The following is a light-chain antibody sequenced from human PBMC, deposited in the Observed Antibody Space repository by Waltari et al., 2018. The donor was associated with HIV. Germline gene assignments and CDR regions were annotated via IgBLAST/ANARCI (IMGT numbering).Light chain of an antibody. V-gene: IGKV1-5*03. CDR2: KAS. Sequence: DIKMTQSPSTLSASVGDRVTITCRASQCISNWLAWYQQKPGKAPKLLIYKASSLQSGAPSRFSGSGYGTEFTLTISSLQPDDFATYYCQQYNSYWTYGQGTKVEIK. CDR3: QQYNSYWT. CDR1: QCISNW. J-gene: IGKJ1*01.